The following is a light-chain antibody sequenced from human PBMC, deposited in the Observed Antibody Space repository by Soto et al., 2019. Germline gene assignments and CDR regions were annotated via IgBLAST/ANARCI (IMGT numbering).Light chain of an antibody. Sequence: QSVLTQPASVSGSPGQSITISCTGSSSDIGAYDSVSWYQQHPGKAPRLVIYEVSDRPSGVSNRFSGSKSGNTASLTISGLQAEDEADYYCASYTSSNTLVLGTGTKVTVL. CDR3: ASYTSSNTLV. CDR2: EVS. V-gene: IGLV2-14*01. CDR1: SSDIGAYDS. J-gene: IGLJ1*01.